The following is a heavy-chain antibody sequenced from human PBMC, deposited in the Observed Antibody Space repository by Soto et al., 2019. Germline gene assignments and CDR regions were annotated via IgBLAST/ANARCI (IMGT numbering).Heavy chain of an antibody. V-gene: IGHV1-2*04. D-gene: IGHD6-19*01. J-gene: IGHJ4*02. CDR3: ARGSRIAVAPDY. CDR2: INPNSGGT. CDR1: GYTFTGYY. Sequence: ASVKVSCKASGYTFTGYYMHWVRQAPGQGLEWMGWINPNSGGTNYAQKFQGWVIMTRDTSISTAYMELSRLRSDDTAVYYCARGSRIAVAPDYWGQGTLVTVSS.